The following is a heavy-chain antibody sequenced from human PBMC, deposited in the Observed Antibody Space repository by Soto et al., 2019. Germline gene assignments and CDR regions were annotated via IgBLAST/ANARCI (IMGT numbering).Heavy chain of an antibody. V-gene: IGHV4-39*01. CDR2: IYYSGST. Sequence: LSLTCTVSGVSISSSSYYWGWIRQPPGKGLEWSGSIYYSGSTYYNPSLKSRVTISLDTSKNQFSLKLISVTAADTAVYYCARRQHPYHDSSGYPLDYWGQGTLLNVSS. D-gene: IGHD3-22*01. CDR3: ARRQHPYHDSSGYPLDY. CDR1: GVSISSSSYY. J-gene: IGHJ4*02.